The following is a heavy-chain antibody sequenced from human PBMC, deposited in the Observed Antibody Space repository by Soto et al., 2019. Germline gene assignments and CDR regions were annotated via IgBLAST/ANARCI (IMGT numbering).Heavy chain of an antibody. CDR2: TSDGGGDT. CDR1: GFTFSGYA. J-gene: IGHJ4*02. CDR3: AKRVEYSSSTHYFDN. Sequence: GGSLRLSCEASGFTFSGYAMSWVRQAPGKGLEWVSATSDGGGDTYYADSVRGRFTISRDNSKNTLYLQMNSLRAEDTAVYYCAKRVEYSSSTHYFDNWGQGTLVTVSS. V-gene: IGHV3-23*01. D-gene: IGHD6-6*01.